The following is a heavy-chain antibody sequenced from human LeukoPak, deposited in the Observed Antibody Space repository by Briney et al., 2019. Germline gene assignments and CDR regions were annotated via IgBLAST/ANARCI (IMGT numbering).Heavy chain of an antibody. CDR1: GFTFSSYG. V-gene: IGHV3-23*01. CDR3: AKSWIQLWLSLLLDY. J-gene: IGHJ4*02. CDR2: ISGSGGST. Sequence: GGTLRLSCAASGFTFSSYGMSWVRQAPGKGLEWVSAISGSGGSTYYADSVKGRFIISRDNSKNTLYLQMNSLRAEDTAVYYCAKSWIQLWLSLLLDYWGQGTLVTVSS. D-gene: IGHD5-18*01.